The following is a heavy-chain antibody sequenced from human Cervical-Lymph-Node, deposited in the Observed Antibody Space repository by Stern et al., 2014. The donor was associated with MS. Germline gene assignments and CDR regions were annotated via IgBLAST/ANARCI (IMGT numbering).Heavy chain of an antibody. CDR3: ARVRINSGGYYYFDY. D-gene: IGHD3-22*01. CDR2: IKKDGSEE. V-gene: IGHV3-7*01. CDR1: GFTFSSYW. J-gene: IGHJ4*02. Sequence: EVQLVESGGGFVQPGGSLRLSCAASGFTFSSYWMTWVRRAPGKGLEWVANIKKDGSEEFHVDSVKGRFTISRDNAKNSLYLQMNSLRAEDTAVYYCARVRINSGGYYYFDYWGQGTLVTVSS.